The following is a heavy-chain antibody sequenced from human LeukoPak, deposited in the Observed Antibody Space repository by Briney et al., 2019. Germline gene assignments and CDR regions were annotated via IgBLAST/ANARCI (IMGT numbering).Heavy chain of an antibody. V-gene: IGHV4-38-2*01. CDR1: GFSFTAYS. CDR3: ARGGIVVAVYFDF. J-gene: IGHJ4*02. CDR2: VYHTGSP. D-gene: IGHD2-15*01. Sequence: GSLRLSCAASGFSFTAYSMNWIRQPPGKGLEWIGSVYHTGSPYYNPSLKSRVTISVDTSKNQLSLKLRSVTAADTAVYYCARGGIVVAVYFDFWGKGTLVTVSS.